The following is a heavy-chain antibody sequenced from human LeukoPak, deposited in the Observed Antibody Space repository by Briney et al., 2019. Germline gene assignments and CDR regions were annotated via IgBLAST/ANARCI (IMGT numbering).Heavy chain of an antibody. J-gene: IGHJ3*02. Sequence: GGSLRLSREASGLIFSSYWMSWVRQDPGKGLEWVANIKKDGSEMYYVDSVKGRFNISRDNAKNSLYLQMNSLRADDTAVYHCARQETSSYNGAFDIWGQGTMVTVSS. CDR2: IKKDGSEM. CDR3: ARQETSSYNGAFDI. CDR1: GLIFSSYW. V-gene: IGHV3-7*01. D-gene: IGHD1-26*01.